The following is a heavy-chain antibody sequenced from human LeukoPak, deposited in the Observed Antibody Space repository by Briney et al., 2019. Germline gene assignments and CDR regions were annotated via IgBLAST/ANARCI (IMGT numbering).Heavy chain of an antibody. CDR3: AKDRNVRDLDSLDI. Sequence: GGSLRLSCAASGFTFDNYAMHWVRQPPGKGLEWVAAIDWNSGSSGYADSVKGRFTISRDNAKSSLYLQMDSLRAVDTALYYCAKDRNVRDLDSLDIWGQGTMVTVCS. J-gene: IGHJ3*02. CDR2: IDWNSGSS. V-gene: IGHV3-9*01. D-gene: IGHD2-2*03. CDR1: GFTFDNYA.